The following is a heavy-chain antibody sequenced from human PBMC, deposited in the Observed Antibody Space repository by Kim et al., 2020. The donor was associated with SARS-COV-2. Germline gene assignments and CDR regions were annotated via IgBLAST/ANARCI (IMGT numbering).Heavy chain of an antibody. D-gene: IGHD1-26*01. CDR1: GYTFTSYD. Sequence: ASVKVSCKASGYTFTSYDINWVRQATGQGLEWMGWMNPNSGNTGYAQKFQGRVTMTRNTSISTAYMELSSLRSEDTAVYYRARDRWELLPYYYYGMDVWGQGTTVTVSS. CDR2: MNPNSGNT. CDR3: ARDRWELLPYYYYGMDV. V-gene: IGHV1-8*01. J-gene: IGHJ6*02.